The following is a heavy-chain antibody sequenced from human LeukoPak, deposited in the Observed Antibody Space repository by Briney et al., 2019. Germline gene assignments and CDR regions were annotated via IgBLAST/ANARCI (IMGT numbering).Heavy chain of an antibody. J-gene: IGHJ4*02. Sequence: GGSLRLSCEASGFTFSRNGMHWVRQAPGKGLEWVAVIEYDGSNKYYADSVKGRFTISKDNSKNTLYLQMNSLRAEDTAVYYCAKDPRSSWCLDYWGQGTQVTVSS. CDR3: AKDPRSSWCLDY. V-gene: IGHV3-30*18. D-gene: IGHD6-13*01. CDR1: GFTFSRNG. CDR2: IEYDGSNK.